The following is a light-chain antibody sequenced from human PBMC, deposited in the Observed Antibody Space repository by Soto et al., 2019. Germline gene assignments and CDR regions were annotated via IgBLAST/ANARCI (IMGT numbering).Light chain of an antibody. CDR3: QHYDHLPIT. CDR2: DAS. Sequence: DIKLTQSPSFLSASVGDRVTITCRASQGISSYLACYQQKPGKAPRLLLYDASSLETGVPSRFSGSGSGTDFTLTISSLQPEDVATYYCQHYDHLPITFGQGTRLEVK. V-gene: IGKV1-33*01. CDR1: QGISSY. J-gene: IGKJ5*01.